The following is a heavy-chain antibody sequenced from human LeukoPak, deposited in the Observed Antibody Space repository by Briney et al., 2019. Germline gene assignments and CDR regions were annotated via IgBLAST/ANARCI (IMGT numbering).Heavy chain of an antibody. CDR2: ISYDGSNK. Sequence: PGGSLRLSCAASGFTFSSYAMHWVRQAPGKGLEWVAVISYDGSNKYYADSVKGRFTISRDNSKNTLYLQMNSLRAEDTAVYYCARDRYSSGWYHAFDIWGQGTMVTASS. CDR1: GFTFSSYA. D-gene: IGHD6-19*01. J-gene: IGHJ3*02. CDR3: ARDRYSSGWYHAFDI. V-gene: IGHV3-30-3*01.